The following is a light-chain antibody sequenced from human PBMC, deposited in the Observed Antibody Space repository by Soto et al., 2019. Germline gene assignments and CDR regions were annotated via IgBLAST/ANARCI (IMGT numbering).Light chain of an antibody. CDR2: DAS. Sequence: DIQMTQFPSTLSASVGDRVTITCLASRSSSDWLAWYQQKPGKAPRVLIFDASSLKSGVPSRFSGSGSGTEFTLTISSLQPDDVATYYCLQYDSYSWTFGQGTKVEIK. J-gene: IGKJ1*01. V-gene: IGKV1-5*01. CDR3: LQYDSYSWT. CDR1: RSSSDW.